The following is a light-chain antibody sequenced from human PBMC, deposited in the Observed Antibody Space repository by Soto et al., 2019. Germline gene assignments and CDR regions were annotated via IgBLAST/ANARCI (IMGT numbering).Light chain of an antibody. Sequence: DIQMTQSPSTLSASIGDRVTITCRASQSISTFLAWYQQKPGKAPQILIYDASKLEPGVPSRLSGGGSGTQFTLTIRSLQPDDFATYYCQQYDTYPLTFGGGTKVDIK. CDR1: QSISTF. CDR3: QQYDTYPLT. J-gene: IGKJ4*01. CDR2: DAS. V-gene: IGKV1-5*01.